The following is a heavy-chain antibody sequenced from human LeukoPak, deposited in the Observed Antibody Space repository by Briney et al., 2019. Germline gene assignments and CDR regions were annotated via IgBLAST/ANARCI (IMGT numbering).Heavy chain of an antibody. CDR3: AKVDYGDYGFFDY. J-gene: IGHJ4*02. CDR1: GFTFSSYA. Sequence: GGSLRLSCAASGFTFSSYAMSWVRQAPGKGLEWVSAISGSGGSTYYADSAKGRFTISRDNSKNTLYLQMNSLRAEDTAVYYCAKVDYGDYGFFDYWGQGTLVTVSS. V-gene: IGHV3-23*01. CDR2: ISGSGGST. D-gene: IGHD4-17*01.